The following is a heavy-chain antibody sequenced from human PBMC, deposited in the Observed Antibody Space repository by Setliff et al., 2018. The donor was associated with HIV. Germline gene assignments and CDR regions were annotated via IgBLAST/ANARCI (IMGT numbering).Heavy chain of an antibody. CDR3: ARGPSGRAPAPARAPHYYGLDL. Sequence: SETLSLTCAVSGYSISSGYYWGSIRQPPGKGLEWVGSIYHSGTTYYNPSLKSRVTISVDTSKNQSSLKLSSVTAADTAVYYCARGPSGRAPAPARAPHYYGLDLWGPGTTVTVSS. CDR2: IYHSGTT. CDR1: GYSISSGYY. J-gene: IGHJ6*01. V-gene: IGHV4-38-2*01. D-gene: IGHD2-2*01.